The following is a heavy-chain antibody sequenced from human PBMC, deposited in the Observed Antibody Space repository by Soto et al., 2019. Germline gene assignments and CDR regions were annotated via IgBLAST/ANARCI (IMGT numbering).Heavy chain of an antibody. J-gene: IGHJ4*02. D-gene: IGHD3-10*01. CDR1: GGSISSYY. CDR2: IYYSGST. Sequence: QVQLQESGPGLVKPSETLSLTCTVSGGSISSYYWSWIRQPPGKGLEWIGYIYYSGSTNYNPSLKSRVTISVDTSKNQFSLKLSSVTAADTAVYYCARHLSGFGELSAYYFDYWGQGTLVTVSS. V-gene: IGHV4-59*08. CDR3: ARHLSGFGELSAYYFDY.